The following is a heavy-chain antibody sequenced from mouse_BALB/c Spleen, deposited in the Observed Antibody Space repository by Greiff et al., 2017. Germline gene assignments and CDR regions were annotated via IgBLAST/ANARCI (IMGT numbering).Heavy chain of an antibody. CDR3: AREDMITGFAY. D-gene: IGHD2-4*01. J-gene: IGHJ3*01. CDR2: ISSGGST. CDR1: GFTFSSYA. Sequence: EVKVVESGGGLVKPGGSLKLSCAASGFTFSSYAMSWVRQTPEKRLEWVASISSGGSTYYPDSVKGRFTISRDNARNILYLQMSSLRSEDTAMYYCAREDMITGFAYWGQGTLVTVSA. V-gene: IGHV5-6-5*01.